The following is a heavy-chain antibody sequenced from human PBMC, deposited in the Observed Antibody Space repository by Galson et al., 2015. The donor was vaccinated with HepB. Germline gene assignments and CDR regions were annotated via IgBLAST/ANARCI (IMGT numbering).Heavy chain of an antibody. J-gene: IGHJ3*02. CDR1: GFTFSSYA. Sequence: LRLSCAASGFTFSSYAMHWVRQAPGKGLEWVAVISYDGSNKYYADSVKGRFTISRDNSKNTLYLQMNSLRAEDTAVYYCAREERQWADAFDIWGQGTMVTVSS. CDR2: ISYDGSNK. V-gene: IGHV3-30*04. D-gene: IGHD6-19*01. CDR3: AREERQWADAFDI.